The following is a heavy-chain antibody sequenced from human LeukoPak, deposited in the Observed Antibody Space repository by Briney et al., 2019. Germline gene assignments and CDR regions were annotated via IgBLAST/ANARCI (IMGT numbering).Heavy chain of an antibody. V-gene: IGHV3-23*01. CDR1: GFTFSSYV. Sequence: GGSLRLSCAASGFTFSSYVMSWVRQAPGKGLEWVTAISGSGGSTYYADSVKGRFTISRDNSKNTLYLQMNSLRAEDTAVYYCAELGITMIGGVWGKGTTVTISS. CDR3: AELGITMIGGV. D-gene: IGHD3-10*02. CDR2: ISGSGGST. J-gene: IGHJ6*04.